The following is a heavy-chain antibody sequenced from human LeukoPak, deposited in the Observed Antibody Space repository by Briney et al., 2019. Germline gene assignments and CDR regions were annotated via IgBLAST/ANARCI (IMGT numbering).Heavy chain of an antibody. CDR1: GFTFSSSA. D-gene: IGHD3-10*01. CDR3: ATTPRFSYYQNAFDI. V-gene: IGHV3-64*01. Sequence: GGSLRLSCAASGFTFSSSAMNWVRQAPGKGLEYVSAISSNGDSTYYANSVKGRFTISRDNSKNTLYLQMGSLRAEDMAVYYCATTPRFSYYQNAFDIWGQGTMVTVSS. CDR2: ISSNGDST. J-gene: IGHJ3*02.